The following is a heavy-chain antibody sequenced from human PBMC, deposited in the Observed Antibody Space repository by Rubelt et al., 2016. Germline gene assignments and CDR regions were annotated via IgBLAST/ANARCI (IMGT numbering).Heavy chain of an antibody. Sequence: GQLQESGPGLVKPSQTLSLTCTVSGVSMSTGGPYWSWIRQHPGKGLEWIGYIYYTGTTYYNPSLKSRVSISVDTSKNQFSLNLSSVTAADTAVSYCAGDRGDSTGRIDCWGQGTLVSVSS. V-gene: IGHV4-31*03. CDR1: GVSMSTGGPY. D-gene: IGHD3-22*01. CDR2: IYYTGTT. J-gene: IGHJ4*02. CDR3: AGDRGDSTGRIDC.